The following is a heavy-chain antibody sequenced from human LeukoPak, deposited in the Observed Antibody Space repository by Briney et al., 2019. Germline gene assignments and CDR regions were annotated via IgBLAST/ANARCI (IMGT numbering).Heavy chain of an antibody. CDR1: GGTFSSYT. V-gene: IGHV1-69*04. Sequence: ASVKVSCKASGGTFSSYTISWVRQAPGQGLEWMGRIIPILGIANYAQKFQGRVTITADKSTSTAYMELSSLRSEDTAVYYCARDGQGYCSGGSCYWDYWGQGTLVTVSS. CDR3: ARDGQGYCSGGSCYWDY. J-gene: IGHJ4*02. CDR2: IIPILGIA. D-gene: IGHD2-15*01.